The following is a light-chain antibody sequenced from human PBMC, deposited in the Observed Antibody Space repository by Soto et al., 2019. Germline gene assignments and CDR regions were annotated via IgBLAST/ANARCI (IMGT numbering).Light chain of an antibody. CDR1: SSDIGHYNY. J-gene: IGLJ2*01. V-gene: IGLV2-14*01. CDR3: SSYTTSSTLE. CDR2: EVS. Sequence: QSALTQPASVSGSPGQSITISCTGTSSDIGHYNYVSWYQQHPGKAPKLMIYEVSNRPSGVYNRFSGSKSGNTASLTISGLQAEDEADYYCSSYTTSSTLEIGGGTKLTVL.